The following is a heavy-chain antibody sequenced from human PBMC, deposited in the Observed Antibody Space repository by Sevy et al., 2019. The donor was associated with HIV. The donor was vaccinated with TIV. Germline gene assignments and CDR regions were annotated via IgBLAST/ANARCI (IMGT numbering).Heavy chain of an antibody. CDR3: AKAPNIVGATVSDY. CDR2: ISGSGGST. CDR1: GFTFSSYA. D-gene: IGHD1-26*01. J-gene: IGHJ4*02. V-gene: IGHV3-23*01. Sequence: GGSLRLSCAASGFTFSSYAMSWVRQAPGKGLEWVSAISGSGGSTYYADSVKGRFTISRDNSKNTLYRQMNSLRAEDTAVYYCAKAPNIVGATVSDYWGQGTLVTVSS.